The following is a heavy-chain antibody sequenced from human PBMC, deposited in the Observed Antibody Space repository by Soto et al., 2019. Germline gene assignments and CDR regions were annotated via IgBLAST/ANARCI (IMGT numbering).Heavy chain of an antibody. Sequence: GGSLRLSCAASGFTFSSYAMSWGRQAPGKGLEWVSAISGSGGSTYYAYSVKGRFTISRDNSKNPLYLQMNSLSAEDTAVYYCAKDFPSPRRGVTRDAFDIWGQGTMVTVSS. CDR3: AKDFPSPRRGVTRDAFDI. CDR1: GFTFSSYA. D-gene: IGHD3-10*01. CDR2: ISGSGGST. V-gene: IGHV3-23*01. J-gene: IGHJ3*02.